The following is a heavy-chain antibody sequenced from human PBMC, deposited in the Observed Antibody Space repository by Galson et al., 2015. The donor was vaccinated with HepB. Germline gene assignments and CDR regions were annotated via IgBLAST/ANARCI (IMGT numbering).Heavy chain of an antibody. CDR3: ARDKYYHSSDHYFDY. J-gene: IGHJ4*02. D-gene: IGHD3-22*01. CDR1: GDSVSSNNAA. V-gene: IGHV6-1*01. CDR2: TYYTSKWEN. Sequence: CAISGDSVSSNNAAWNWIRQSPSRGLEWLGRTYYTSKWENDYAESVKSRISIKADTSKSQFSLELNSVTPDDTAVYFCARDKYYHSSDHYFDYWGQGTLVTVSS.